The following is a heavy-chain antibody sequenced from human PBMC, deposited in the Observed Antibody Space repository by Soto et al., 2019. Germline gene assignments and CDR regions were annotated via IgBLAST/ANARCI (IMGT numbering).Heavy chain of an antibody. CDR1: GDSFNDYY. J-gene: IGHJ6*03. V-gene: IGHV1-2*04. CDR2: INPNSGVT. D-gene: IGHD5-12*01. Sequence: QVQLVQSGAEVRKPGASVTVSCRSSGDSFNDYYIHWVRQAPGQGLEWMGWINPNSGVTKYAQNFQGWVSMTRDTSIRTVYMQLSRLRSDDTAVYYCARESGGATATLDYYYFYMDVWGTGTTVTVSS. CDR3: ARESGGATATLDYYYFYMDV.